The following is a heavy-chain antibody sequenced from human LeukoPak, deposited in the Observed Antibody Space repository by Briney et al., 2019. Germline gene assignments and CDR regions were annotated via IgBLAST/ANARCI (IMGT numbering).Heavy chain of an antibody. CDR2: IRIRRSYL. CDR1: RLSLSEYV. J-gene: IGHJ5*02. CDR3: ARDAREGLSYGYEAGWFDP. V-gene: IGHV3-21*01. Sequence: SLSLSRAPSRLSLSEYVLHGVRQAPARGGEGVSCIRIRRSYLSYAAPVKGRYTISRDDAKNSLYLQMNSLRAEDTAVYYCARDAREGLSYGYEAGWFDPWGQGTLVTVSS. D-gene: IGHD5-18*01.